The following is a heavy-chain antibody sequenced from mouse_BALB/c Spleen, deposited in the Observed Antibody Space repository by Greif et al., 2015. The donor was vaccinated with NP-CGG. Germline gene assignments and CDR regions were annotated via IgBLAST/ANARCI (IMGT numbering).Heavy chain of an antibody. J-gene: IGHJ4*01. CDR1: GFAFSSYD. CDR3: ARHEATATRAMDY. D-gene: IGHD1-2*01. V-gene: IGHV5-12-1*01. CDR2: ISSGGGST. Sequence: EVQVVESGGGLVKPGGSLKLSCAASGFAFSSYDMSWVRQTPEKRLEWVAYISSGGGSTYYPDTVKGRFTISRDNAKNTLYLQMSSLKSEDTAMYYCARHEATATRAMDYWGLGTSVTVSS.